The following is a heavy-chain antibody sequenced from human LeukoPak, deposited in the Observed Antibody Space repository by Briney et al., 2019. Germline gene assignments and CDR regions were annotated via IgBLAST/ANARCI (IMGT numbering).Heavy chain of an antibody. Sequence: ASVKVSCKASGYTFTSYYMHWVRQAPGQGPEWMGLINPSGGSTTYAQKFQGRVTMTRDTSTSTIYMELSSLRSEDTAVYYCARGVAVTGRSSLGYWGQGTLVTVSS. CDR1: GYTFTSYY. J-gene: IGHJ4*02. CDR3: ARGVAVTGRSSLGY. D-gene: IGHD6-19*01. CDR2: INPSGGST. V-gene: IGHV1-46*01.